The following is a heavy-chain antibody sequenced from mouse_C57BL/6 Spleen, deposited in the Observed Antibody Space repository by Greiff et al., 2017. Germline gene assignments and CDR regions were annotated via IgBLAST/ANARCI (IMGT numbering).Heavy chain of an antibody. Sequence: QVQLQQPGAELVKPGASVKLSCKASGYTFTSYWMHWVKQRPGRGLEWIGRIDPNSGGTKYNEKFKSKATLTVDKPSSTAYMQLRSLTSEDSAVYYCAREDYSNYDYLDYGGQGTTHTVSS. CDR1: GYTFTSYW. J-gene: IGHJ2*01. CDR3: AREDYSNYDYLDY. CDR2: IDPNSGGT. V-gene: IGHV1-72*01. D-gene: IGHD2-5*01.